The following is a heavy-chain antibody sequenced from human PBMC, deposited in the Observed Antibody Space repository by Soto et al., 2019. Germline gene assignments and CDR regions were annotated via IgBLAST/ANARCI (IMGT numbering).Heavy chain of an antibody. CDR2: VIPILGQA. D-gene: IGHD6-6*01. CDR1: GGIFSSYA. J-gene: IGHJ4*02. V-gene: IGHV1-69*01. Sequence: GPSVKVSCKASGGIFSSYAISWLRQAPGQGLEWMGAVIPILGQAYYAQDLQDRVSITADESTRTTYMELSSLRSEDTAVYFCARVGGIGAPPGTDYWGQGTLVTVSS. CDR3: ARVGGIGAPPGTDY.